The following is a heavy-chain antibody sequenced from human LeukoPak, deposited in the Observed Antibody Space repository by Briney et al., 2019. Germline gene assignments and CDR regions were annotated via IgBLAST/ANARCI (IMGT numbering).Heavy chain of an antibody. D-gene: IGHD3-9*01. Sequence: ASVKVSCKASGYTFTSYGISWVRQAPGQGLEWMGWISAYNGNTNYAQKLQGRVTMTTDTSTSTAYMELRSLGSDDTAVYYCARDAPKLRYFDSGWFDPWGQGTPVTVSS. CDR3: ARDAPKLRYFDSGWFDP. J-gene: IGHJ5*02. CDR1: GYTFTSYG. V-gene: IGHV1-18*01. CDR2: ISAYNGNT.